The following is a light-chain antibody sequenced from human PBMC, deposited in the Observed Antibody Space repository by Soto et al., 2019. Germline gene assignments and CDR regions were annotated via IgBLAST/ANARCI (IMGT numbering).Light chain of an antibody. V-gene: IGKV3-20*01. CDR2: EAS. CDR3: QQYFNAPYMYT. J-gene: IGKJ2*01. CDR1: ESVRSTY. Sequence: DSVLTQSPGILSLSPGDSATLSCRSSESVRSTYLDWYQQKRGQAPRLLIYEASSRASGIPDRFGGSGSGTDFPLTIQNFELEDVAVYFCQQYFNAPYMYTFGQGTVLEI.